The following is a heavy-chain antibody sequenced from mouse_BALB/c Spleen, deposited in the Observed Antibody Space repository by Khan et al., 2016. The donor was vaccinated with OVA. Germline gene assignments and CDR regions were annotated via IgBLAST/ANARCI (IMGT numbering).Heavy chain of an antibody. V-gene: IGHV5-9-3*01. CDR1: GFTFNNYA. Sequence: EVELVESGGGLVKPGGSLKLSCAASGFTFNNYAMYWVRQTPEKRLEWVATVSSGGSFTYYPDSVKGRFTISRDNAKNTLYLQMSSLRSEDTAMXCCARQGGIYDGPFDYWGQGTTLTVSS. D-gene: IGHD2-3*01. CDR2: VSSGGSFT. J-gene: IGHJ2*01. CDR3: ARQGGIYDGPFDY.